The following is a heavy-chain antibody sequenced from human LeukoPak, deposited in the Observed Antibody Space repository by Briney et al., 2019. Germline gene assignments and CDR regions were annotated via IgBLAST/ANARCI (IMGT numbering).Heavy chain of an antibody. V-gene: IGHV1-18*01. D-gene: IGHD1-26*01. CDR1: GYTFTSYD. CDR3: ARDIGPYSGSYSGMDV. CDR2: ISAYNGNT. Sequence: ASVKVSCKASGYTFTSYDISWVRQAPGQGLEWMGWISAYNGNTNYAQKLQGRVTMTTDTSTSTAYMELRSLRSDDTAVYYCARDIGPYSGSYSGMDVWGQGTTVTVSS. J-gene: IGHJ6*02.